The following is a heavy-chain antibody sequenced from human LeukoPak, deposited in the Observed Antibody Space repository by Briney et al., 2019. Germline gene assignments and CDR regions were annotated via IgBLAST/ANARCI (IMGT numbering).Heavy chain of an antibody. Sequence: GGSLRLSCAASGFTFSSHWMHWVRQAPGKGLVWVSRINSDGSSTSYADSVKGRFTISRDNAKNTLYLQMNSLRAEDTAVYYCARVDYYDSSGYYMDAFDIWGQGTMVTVSS. CDR1: GFTFSSHW. J-gene: IGHJ3*02. V-gene: IGHV3-74*01. D-gene: IGHD3-22*01. CDR2: INSDGSST. CDR3: ARVDYYDSSGYYMDAFDI.